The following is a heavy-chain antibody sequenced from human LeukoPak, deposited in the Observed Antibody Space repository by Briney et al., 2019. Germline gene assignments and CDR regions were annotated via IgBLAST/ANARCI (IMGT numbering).Heavy chain of an antibody. V-gene: IGHV1-24*01. Sequence: VASVKGSCKASGYTLTELSTHWVRQAPGKGLEWMGGFDPENGETISAKKFQGKLTMTEHTSTDPPYMELRSLRSEDTAVYYWAAGAHYDILPYWGQGTLVTVSS. CDR1: GYTLTELS. CDR2: FDPENGET. D-gene: IGHD3-9*01. CDR3: AAGAHYDILPY. J-gene: IGHJ4*02.